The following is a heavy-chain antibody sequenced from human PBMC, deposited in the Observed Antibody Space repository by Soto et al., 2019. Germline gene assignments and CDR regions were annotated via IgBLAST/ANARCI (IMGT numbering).Heavy chain of an antibody. Sequence: QVQLVESGGGVVQPGRSLRLSCAASGFTFSSYGMHWVRQAPGKGLEWVAVIWYDGSNKYYADSVKGRFTISRDNSKNTLYLQMNSLRAEDTAVYYCARGGRDGYVPVGYWGQGTLVTVSS. D-gene: IGHD5-12*01. J-gene: IGHJ4*02. CDR3: ARGGRDGYVPVGY. V-gene: IGHV3-33*01. CDR1: GFTFSSYG. CDR2: IWYDGSNK.